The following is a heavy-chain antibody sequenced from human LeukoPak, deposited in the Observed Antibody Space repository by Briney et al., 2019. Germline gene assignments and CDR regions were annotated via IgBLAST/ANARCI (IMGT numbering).Heavy chain of an antibody. V-gene: IGHV4-34*01. Sequence: SETLSLTCAVYGGSFNGYYWSWIRRPPGKGLEWIGEGNESGGTKYNPSLKSRVTISADSSKNQFSLKLSSVTAADTAVYYCAKNGQSGFSFDPWGQGTLVTVSS. CDR2: GNESGGT. D-gene: IGHD1-26*01. CDR1: GGSFNGYY. J-gene: IGHJ5*02. CDR3: AKNGQSGFSFDP.